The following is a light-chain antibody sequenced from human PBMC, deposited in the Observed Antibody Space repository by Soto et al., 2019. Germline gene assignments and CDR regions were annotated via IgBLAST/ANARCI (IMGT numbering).Light chain of an antibody. J-gene: IGKJ1*01. V-gene: IGKV3-15*01. CDR1: QSVSNN. CDR3: QQYKNWWT. CDR2: GAS. Sequence: EIVMTQSPATLSVSPGERATLSCRASQSVSNNLAWYQKKPGQAPRLLIYGASTRATGIPARFSGSGSGIEFTLTISSLQSEDFAFYYCQQYKNWWTFGQGTRVDIK.